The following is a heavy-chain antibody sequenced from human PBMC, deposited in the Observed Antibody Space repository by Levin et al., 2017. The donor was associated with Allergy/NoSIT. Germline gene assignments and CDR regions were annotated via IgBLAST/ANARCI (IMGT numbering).Heavy chain of an antibody. CDR3: ARDFYGSRFLSSWSFDY. J-gene: IGHJ4*02. V-gene: IGHV1-46*01. D-gene: IGHD6-13*01. Sequence: ASVKVSCKASGYTFTSYYMHWVRQAPGQGLEWMGIINPSGGSTSYAQKFQGRVTMTRDTSTSTVYMELSSLRSEDTAVYYCARDFYGSRFLSSWSFDYWGQGTLVTVSS. CDR1: GYTFTSYY. CDR2: INPSGGST.